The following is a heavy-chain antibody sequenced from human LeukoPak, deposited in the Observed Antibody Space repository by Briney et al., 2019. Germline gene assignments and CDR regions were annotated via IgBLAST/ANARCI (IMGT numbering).Heavy chain of an antibody. CDR1: GGSFSGYY. Sequence: SETLSLTCTVYGGSFSGYYWSWIRQPPGKGLEWIGEINHSGSTNYNPSLKSRVTISVDTSKNQFSLKLSSVTAADTAVYFCARGGPLYGRLLYWGQGTLVTVSS. CDR3: ARGGPLYGRLLY. V-gene: IGHV4-34*01. D-gene: IGHD4-17*01. J-gene: IGHJ4*02. CDR2: INHSGST.